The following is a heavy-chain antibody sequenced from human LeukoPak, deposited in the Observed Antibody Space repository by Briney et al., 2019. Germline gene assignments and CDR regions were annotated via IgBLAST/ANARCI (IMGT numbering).Heavy chain of an antibody. CDR3: ARHSSTTCDS. V-gene: IGHV5-10-1*01. Sequence: GASLKISCNGSGYIITNYWLSWVRQLPGKGQEWIGRIDPSDSYTNYSPSFQGHVTISADNTISAAYLLKSRLTDSNTAMYYSARHSSTTCDSWGQGTLVTVSS. D-gene: IGHD4-17*01. CDR2: IDPSDSYT. CDR1: GYIITNYW. J-gene: IGHJ4*02.